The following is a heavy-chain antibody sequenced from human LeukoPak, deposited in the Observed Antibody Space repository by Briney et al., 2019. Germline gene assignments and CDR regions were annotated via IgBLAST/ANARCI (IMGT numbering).Heavy chain of an antibody. CDR2: ISGSGGST. D-gene: IGHD6-13*01. Sequence: GGSLRLSCAASGFTFSSYAMSWVRQAPGKGLEWVSAISGSGGSTYYADSVKGRLTISRDNSKNTLYLQMNSLRAEDTAVYYCAKTAGSSWYSGYFDYWGQGTLVTVSS. J-gene: IGHJ4*02. V-gene: IGHV3-23*01. CDR3: AKTAGSSWYSGYFDY. CDR1: GFTFSSYA.